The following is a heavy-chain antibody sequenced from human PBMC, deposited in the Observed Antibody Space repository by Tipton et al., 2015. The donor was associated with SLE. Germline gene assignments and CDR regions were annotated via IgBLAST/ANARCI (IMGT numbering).Heavy chain of an antibody. V-gene: IGHV4-39*07. J-gene: IGHJ4*02. CDR1: GGSFSGYY. Sequence: TLSLTCAVPGGSFSGYYWGWIRQPPGKGLEWIGTFYYSGNTYFNPSLKSRVTISVDTSKNQFSLRLSSVTAADTAVYYCARDYYDSRGYTLFDYWGQGALVTVSS. CDR3: ARDYYDSRGYTLFDY. D-gene: IGHD3-22*01. CDR2: FYYSGNT.